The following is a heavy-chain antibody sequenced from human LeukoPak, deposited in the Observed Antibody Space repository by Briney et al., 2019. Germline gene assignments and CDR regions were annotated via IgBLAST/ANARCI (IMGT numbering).Heavy chain of an antibody. V-gene: IGHV3-53*01. CDR1: GFTVSSNY. CDR2: IYSGGST. CDR3: ARDLRYYDSSGYLDY. D-gene: IGHD3-22*01. J-gene: IGHJ4*02. Sequence: SGGSLRLSCAASGFTVSSNYMSWVRQAPGKGLEWVSVIYSGGSTYYADSVEGRFTISRDNSKNTLYLQMNSLRAEDTAVYYCARDLRYYDSSGYLDYWGQGTLVTVSS.